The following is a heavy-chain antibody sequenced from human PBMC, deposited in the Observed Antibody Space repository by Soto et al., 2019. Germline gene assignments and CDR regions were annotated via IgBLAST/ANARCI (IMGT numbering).Heavy chain of an antibody. Sequence: GASVKVSCKASGGTFSSYAISWVRQAPGQGLEWMGGIIPIFGTANYAQKFQGRVTITADESTSTAYMELSSLRSEDTAVYYCAREVPIRGYSYYYGMDVWGQGTTVTVSS. CDR3: AREVPIRGYSYYYGMDV. CDR2: IIPIFGTA. CDR1: GGTFSSYA. V-gene: IGHV1-69*13. D-gene: IGHD5-18*01. J-gene: IGHJ6*02.